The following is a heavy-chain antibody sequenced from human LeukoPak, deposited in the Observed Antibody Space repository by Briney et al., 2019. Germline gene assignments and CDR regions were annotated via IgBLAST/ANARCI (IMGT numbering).Heavy chain of an antibody. V-gene: IGHV3-48*03. CDR1: RFTFSSYE. CDR2: ISSSGTTM. CDR3: ARAGEYCSSTSCYVAHY. Sequence: AGSLRLSCATSRFTFSSYEMKWVRQAPGKGLEWVSYISSSGTTMYYADSVKGRFTISRDNARKSLYLQMNSLRAEDTAIYHCARAGEYCSSTSCYVAHYWGRGTLVTVSS. D-gene: IGHD2-2*01. J-gene: IGHJ4*02.